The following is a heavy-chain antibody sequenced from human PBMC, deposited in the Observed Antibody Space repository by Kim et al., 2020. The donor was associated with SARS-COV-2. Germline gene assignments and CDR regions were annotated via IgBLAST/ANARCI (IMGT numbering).Heavy chain of an antibody. CDR3: ARRAYGDYFYVP. V-gene: IGHV4-39*01. CDR2: IYYSGST. D-gene: IGHD4-17*01. Sequence: SETLSLTCTVSGGSISSSSYYWGWIRQPPGKGLEWIGSIYYSGSTYYNPSLKSRVTISVDTSKNQFSLKLSSVTAADTAVYYCARRAYGDYFYVPWGQGTLVTVYS. J-gene: IGHJ5*02. CDR1: GGSISSSSYY.